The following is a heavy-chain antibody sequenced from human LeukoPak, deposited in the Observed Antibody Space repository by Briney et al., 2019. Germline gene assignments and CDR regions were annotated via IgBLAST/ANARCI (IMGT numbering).Heavy chain of an antibody. CDR2: IHTSGTS. V-gene: IGHV4-4*07. Sequence: SETLSLTCTVSGASISSYYWSWIRQPAGKGLEWIGRIHTSGTSNYNPSLKSRVTMSVDTSKNQFSLKLSSVTAADTAVYYCAGSYYYYYTADHYYMDVWGEGTTVTISS. CDR3: AGSYYYYYTADHYYMDV. D-gene: IGHD1-26*01. CDR1: GASISSYY. J-gene: IGHJ6*03.